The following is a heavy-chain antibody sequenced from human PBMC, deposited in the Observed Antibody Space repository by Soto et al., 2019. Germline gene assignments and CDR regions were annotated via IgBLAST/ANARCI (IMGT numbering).Heavy chain of an antibody. D-gene: IGHD6-13*01. Sequence: VGSLRLSCAASGFTFSSYAMSWVRQAPGKGLEWVSAISGSGGSTYYADSVKGRFTISRDNSKNTLYLQMNSLRAEDTAAYYCAKGRIAAAGSCVKNWGQGTLVTVSS. CDR1: GFTFSSYA. CDR2: ISGSGGST. V-gene: IGHV3-23*01. CDR3: AKGRIAAAGSCVKN. J-gene: IGHJ4*02.